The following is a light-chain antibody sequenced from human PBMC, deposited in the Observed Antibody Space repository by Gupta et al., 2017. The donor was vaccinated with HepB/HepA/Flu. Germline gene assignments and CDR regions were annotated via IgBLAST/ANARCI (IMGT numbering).Light chain of an antibody. J-gene: IGKJ5*01. V-gene: IGKV2-24*01. CDR3: MQTTHFPRT. Sequence: SQSPVHSDGNIYLNWLQQRPGQPPRLLIYKISNRFSGVPDRFGGSGAGTDFTLHISRVEADDVGIYYCMQTTHFPRTFGQRTRLEIK. CDR1: QSPVHSDGNIY. CDR2: KIS.